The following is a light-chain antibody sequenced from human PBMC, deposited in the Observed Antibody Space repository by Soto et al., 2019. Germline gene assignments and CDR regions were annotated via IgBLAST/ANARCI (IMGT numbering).Light chain of an antibody. CDR3: QQRSIWPWT. CDR1: QSVSNY. V-gene: IGKV3-11*01. J-gene: IGKJ1*01. Sequence: ENVLTQSPATLSLSPGERATLSCWASQSVSNYFVWYQQKPGQAPRLLIYDASKRATGIPARFSGSGSGTDFTLTISSLEPEDFAVYYCQQRSIWPWTFGQGTKV. CDR2: DAS.